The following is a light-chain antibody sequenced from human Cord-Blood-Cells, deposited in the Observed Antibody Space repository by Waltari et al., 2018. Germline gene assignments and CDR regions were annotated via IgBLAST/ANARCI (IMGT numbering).Light chain of an antibody. CDR2: EVS. V-gene: IGLV2-23*02. CDR1: SSAVGGYNL. CDR3: CSYAGSSTPYV. Sequence: QSALTQPASVSGSPGQSITIPCTGTSSAVGGYNLVSWYQQHPGKAPKLMIYEVSKRPSGVSNRFSGSKSGNTASLTISGLQAEDEADYYCCSYAGSSTPYVFGTGTKVTVL. J-gene: IGLJ1*01.